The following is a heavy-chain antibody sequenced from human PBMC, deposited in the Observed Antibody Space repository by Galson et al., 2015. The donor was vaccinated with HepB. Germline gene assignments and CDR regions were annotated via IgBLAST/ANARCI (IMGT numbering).Heavy chain of an antibody. V-gene: IGHV6-1*01. CDR1: GDSVSSNSAS. Sequence: CAISGDSVSSNSASWNWIRQSPPRALEWLGMTYYRSKWYYDYAVSVKSRMSINPDTSTNQFSLQLNSVTPEDTAVYYCSRGVLTWTGYDYGSFFDYWGQGSQVTVSS. D-gene: IGHD5-12*01. CDR2: TYYRSKWYY. J-gene: IGHJ4*02. CDR3: SRGVLTWTGYDYGSFFDY.